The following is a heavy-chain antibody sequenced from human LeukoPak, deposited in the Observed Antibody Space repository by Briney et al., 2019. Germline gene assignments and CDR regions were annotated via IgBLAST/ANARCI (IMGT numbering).Heavy chain of an antibody. V-gene: IGHV4-34*01. J-gene: IGHJ4*02. Sequence: SETLSLTCAVYGGSFSGYYWSWLRQSPGKGLEWIGEINHSGSTNYNPSLKSRVTISVDTSKNQFSLKLSSVTAADTAVYYCARGLRVRGWPYWGQGTLVTVSS. CDR2: INHSGST. CDR3: ARGLRVRGWPY. CDR1: GGSFSGYY. D-gene: IGHD3-10*01.